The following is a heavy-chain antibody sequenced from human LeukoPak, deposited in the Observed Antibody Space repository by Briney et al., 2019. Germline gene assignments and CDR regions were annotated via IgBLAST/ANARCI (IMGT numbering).Heavy chain of an antibody. V-gene: IGHV3-21*01. CDR2: ISSSSSYI. Sequence: GGSLRLSCAASGFTFSSYSMNWVRQAPGKGLEWVSSISSSSSYIYYADSVKGRFTISRDNSKNTLYLQMNSLRAEDTAVYYCAKDHYGGNSAPSYWGQGTLVTVSS. CDR1: GFTFSSYS. J-gene: IGHJ4*02. D-gene: IGHD4-23*01. CDR3: AKDHYGGNSAPSY.